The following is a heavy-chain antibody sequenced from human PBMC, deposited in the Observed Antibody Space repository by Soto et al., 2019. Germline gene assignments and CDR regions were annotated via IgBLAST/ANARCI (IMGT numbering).Heavy chain of an antibody. D-gene: IGHD2-15*01. J-gene: IGHJ4*02. CDR1: GYTFTRYG. Sequence: ASVKVSCKASGYTFTRYGISWVRQAPGQALEWMGWISAYNGNTNYAQKLQGRVTMTTDTSTSTAYMELRSLRSDDTAVYYCARGVDCSGGSCSLFDYWGQGTLVTVSS. CDR3: ARGVDCSGGSCSLFDY. CDR2: ISAYNGNT. V-gene: IGHV1-18*01.